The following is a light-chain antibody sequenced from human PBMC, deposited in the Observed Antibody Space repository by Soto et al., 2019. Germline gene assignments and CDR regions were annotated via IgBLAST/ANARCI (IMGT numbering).Light chain of an antibody. CDR2: KAS. Sequence: DIQMTQSPSTLSASVGDRVTISCRASQSISGWLAWYQQKPGKAPKLLIYKASTIESGVPSRFSGSGSGTELTIIISSQQHDDFATYNRQQYYSSLTFGGGTKVDIK. CDR3: QQYYSSLT. J-gene: IGKJ4*02. V-gene: IGKV1-5*03. CDR1: QSISGW.